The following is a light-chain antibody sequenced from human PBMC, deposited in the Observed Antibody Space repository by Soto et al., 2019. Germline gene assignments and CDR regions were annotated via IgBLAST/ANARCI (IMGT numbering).Light chain of an antibody. Sequence: IVLTQSPATLSLSPGKRATLSCRASQNISNYLIWYQQKPGQAHRLLIYDVSNRATGIPARFSGSGSGTDFTLTISRLEPEDFALYYCQHYYGTSPITFGQGTRLEI. J-gene: IGKJ5*01. CDR1: QNISNY. CDR3: QHYYGTSPIT. V-gene: IGKV3-11*01. CDR2: DVS.